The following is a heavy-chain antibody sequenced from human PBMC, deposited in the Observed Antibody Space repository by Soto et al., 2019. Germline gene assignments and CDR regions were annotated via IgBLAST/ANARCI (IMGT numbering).Heavy chain of an antibody. Sequence: GGSLRLSCAASGFTFSSYGMHWVRQAPGKGLEWVAVIWYDGSNKYYADSVKGRFTISRDNSKNTLYLQMNSLRAEDTAAYYCAKNGDYGDYETGKIDYWGQGTLVTVSS. J-gene: IGHJ4*02. D-gene: IGHD4-17*01. CDR3: AKNGDYGDYETGKIDY. CDR2: IWYDGSNK. CDR1: GFTFSSYG. V-gene: IGHV3-30*02.